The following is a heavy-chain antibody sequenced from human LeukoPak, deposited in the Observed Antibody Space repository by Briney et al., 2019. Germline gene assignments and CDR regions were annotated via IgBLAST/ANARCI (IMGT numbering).Heavy chain of an antibody. CDR3: AKAPQYYYGSGTSYYFDY. V-gene: IGHV3-23*01. J-gene: IGHJ4*02. CDR1: GFIFSNYA. D-gene: IGHD3-10*01. Sequence: PGGSLRLSCAASGFIFSNYAVGWVRQAPGKGLGWVSRISGSGGSTYYADSVKGRFTISRDNSKNTLYLHMNSLRAEDTAVYYCAKAPQYYYGSGTSYYFDYWGQGTLVTVSS. CDR2: ISGSGGST.